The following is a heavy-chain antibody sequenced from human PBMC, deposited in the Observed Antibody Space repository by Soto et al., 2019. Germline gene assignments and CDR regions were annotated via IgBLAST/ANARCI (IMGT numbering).Heavy chain of an antibody. CDR1: GLTLRNYA. Sequence: GGSLRLSCAASGLTLRNYAMSWVRQAPGKGLEWVSTISGSGGRTYYADSVKGRLTISRDTYNNRLHLQMNSLRAEDTAVYYCAKAQAAKWFGELTYYFDSWGQGTLVTVSS. V-gene: IGHV3-23*01. D-gene: IGHD3-10*01. CDR3: AKAQAAKWFGELTYYFDS. J-gene: IGHJ4*02. CDR2: ISGSGGRT.